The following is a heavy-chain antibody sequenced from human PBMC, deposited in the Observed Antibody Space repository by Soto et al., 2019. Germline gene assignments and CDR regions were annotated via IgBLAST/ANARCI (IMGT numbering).Heavy chain of an antibody. J-gene: IGHJ6*02. CDR3: ARQLGYCSGGSCYYGMDV. V-gene: IGHV1-46*01. CDR1: GYTFPSHY. Sequence: SGKVCCKATGYTFPSHYINWVRQAPGQGLEWMGIINPSGGSTSYAQKFQGRVTMTRDTSTSTVYMELSSLRPEDTAVYYCARQLGYCSGGSCYYGMDVWGQGSTVTVSS. D-gene: IGHD2-15*01. CDR2: INPSGGST.